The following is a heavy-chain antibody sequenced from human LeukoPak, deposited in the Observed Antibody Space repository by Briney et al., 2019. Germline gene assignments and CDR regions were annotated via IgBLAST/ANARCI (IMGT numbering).Heavy chain of an antibody. Sequence: GGSLRLSCAASGFTVSGNSMSWVRQTPGKGLEWVSIIYSAGSTYYADSVKGRYTISRDNAKNSLYLQMNSLGAEDTAVYYCAKDKRTYYDFWSGYSVATYGDYWGQGTLVTVSS. CDR3: AKDKRTYYDFWSGYSVATYGDY. CDR1: GFTVSGNS. V-gene: IGHV3-53*01. CDR2: IYSAGST. J-gene: IGHJ4*02. D-gene: IGHD3-3*01.